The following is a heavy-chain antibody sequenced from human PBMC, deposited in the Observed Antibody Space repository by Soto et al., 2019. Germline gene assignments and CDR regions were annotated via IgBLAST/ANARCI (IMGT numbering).Heavy chain of an antibody. CDR3: ANSFGSGSYPFDS. J-gene: IGHJ4*02. CDR2: ITWNSGSL. D-gene: IGHD3-10*01. CDR1: GFTFSNYA. V-gene: IGHV3-9*01. Sequence: EVQLVESGGGLVQPGSSLRLSCAASGFTFSNYAMHWVRQAPGKGLEWVSLITWNSGSLSYADSVKGRFTISRDNAKNSLYLDMNSLRTEDTALYYCANSFGSGSYPFDSWGQGTLVTVSS.